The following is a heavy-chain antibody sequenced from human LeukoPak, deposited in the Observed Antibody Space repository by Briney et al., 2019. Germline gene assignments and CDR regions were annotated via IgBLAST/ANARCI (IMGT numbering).Heavy chain of an antibody. CDR1: GGTFSSYA. D-gene: IGHD3-16*01. CDR3: ARGSLTGGGVKYAFDI. V-gene: IGHV1-69*13. CDR2: IIPIFGTA. J-gene: IGHJ3*02. Sequence: GASVKVSCKASGGTFSSYAISWVRQAPGQGLEWMGGIIPIFGTANYAQKFQGRVTITADESTSTAYMELSSLRSEDTAVYYCARGSLTGGGVKYAFDIWGQGTLVTVSS.